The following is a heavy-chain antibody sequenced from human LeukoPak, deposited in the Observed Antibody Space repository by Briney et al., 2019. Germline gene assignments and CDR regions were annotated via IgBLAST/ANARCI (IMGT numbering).Heavy chain of an antibody. J-gene: IGHJ5*02. CDR2: ISAYNGNT. CDR1: GYTFTSYG. D-gene: IGHD6-19*01. Sequence: ASVKVSRKASGYTFTSYGISWVRQAPGQGLEWMGWISAYNGNTNYAQKLQGRVTMTTDTSTSTAYMELRGLRSDDTAVYYCARESGRWRRAVAGNGRQGSWFDPWGQGTLVTVSS. CDR3: ARESGRWRRAVAGNGRQGSWFDP. V-gene: IGHV1-18*01.